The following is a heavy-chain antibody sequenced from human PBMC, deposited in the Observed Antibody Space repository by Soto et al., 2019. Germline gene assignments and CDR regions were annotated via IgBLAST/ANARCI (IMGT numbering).Heavy chain of an antibody. CDR2: ISAYNGNT. CDR1: GYNFTRYG. CDR3: ARDNPPRGY. J-gene: IGHJ4*02. V-gene: IGHV1-18*01. Sequence: QVQLVQSGAEVKKPGASVKVSCKASGYNFTRYGISWVRQAPAQGLEWMGWISAYNGNTNYAQKLQRRVTMTTDTYARTAYMELRSLRSEDTAVYYCARDNPPRGYWGQGTLVTVSS.